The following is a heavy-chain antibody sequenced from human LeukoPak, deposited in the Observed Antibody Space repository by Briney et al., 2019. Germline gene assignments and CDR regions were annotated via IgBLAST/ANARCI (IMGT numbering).Heavy chain of an antibody. J-gene: IGHJ4*02. Sequence: SETLSLTCSASGASTNDKYWSWIRQSPGRTLEWIGHIYNGRNTKYNPSLTSRVTISVDTSKNQFSLSLTSVTAADTAMYYCAQTTGWPGFDFWGPGALVTVSS. D-gene: IGHD6-19*01. CDR1: GASTNDKY. CDR3: AQTTGWPGFDF. V-gene: IGHV4-59*08. CDR2: IYNGRNT.